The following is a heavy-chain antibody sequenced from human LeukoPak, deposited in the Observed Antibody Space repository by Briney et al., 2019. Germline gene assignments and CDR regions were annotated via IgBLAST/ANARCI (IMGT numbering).Heavy chain of an antibody. CDR1: GFTFSTYT. Sequence: GGSLRLSCAASGFTFSTYTMYWLRHPPGKRLEWVSIIGNNGGGIHYADSVEGRFTISRDNFKNALYLQMNSLRVEDTAVYYCAIDPNWGTHSWGQGVLVTVSS. D-gene: IGHD7-27*01. CDR3: AIDPNWGTHS. V-gene: IGHV3-23*01. CDR2: IGNNGGGI. J-gene: IGHJ4*02.